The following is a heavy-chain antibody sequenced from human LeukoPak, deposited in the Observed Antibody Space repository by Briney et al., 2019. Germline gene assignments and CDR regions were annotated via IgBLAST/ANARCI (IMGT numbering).Heavy chain of an antibody. CDR1: GYTFTSYY. V-gene: IGHV1-46*01. CDR3: ATDYSRLYNWFDP. D-gene: IGHD4-11*01. J-gene: IGHJ5*02. CDR2: INPSGGST. Sequence: ASVKVSCKASGYTFTSYYIHWVRQAPGQGLEWMGIINPSGGSTSYAQKFQGRVTITRNTSISTAYMELSSLRPEDTAVYYCATDYSRLYNWFDPWGQGTLVTVSS.